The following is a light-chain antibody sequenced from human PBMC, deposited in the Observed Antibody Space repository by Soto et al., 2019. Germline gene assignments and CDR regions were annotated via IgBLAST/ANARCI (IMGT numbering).Light chain of an antibody. CDR2: DAS. Sequence: EIVLPQSPGTLSLSPGERATLSCRASQSVSSSYLAWYQQKPGQAPRLLIYDASTRATGIPDRFSGSGSGTDFTLTISRLEPEDFAVYSCQQYGSSPQTFGQGTKVDIK. J-gene: IGKJ1*01. CDR1: QSVSSSY. CDR3: QQYGSSPQT. V-gene: IGKV3-20*01.